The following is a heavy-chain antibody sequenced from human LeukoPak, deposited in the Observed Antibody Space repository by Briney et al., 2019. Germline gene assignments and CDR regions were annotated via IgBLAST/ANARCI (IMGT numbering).Heavy chain of an antibody. CDR1: GFTFSNYG. J-gene: IGHJ6*02. D-gene: IGHD4-17*01. V-gene: IGHV3-30*18. Sequence: GGSLRLSCAASGFTFSNYGMHWVRQAPGKGLEWVAVISYDGSTKYYADSVKGRFTVSRDNSKNTLYLQMNSLRAEDTAVYYCAKDVRTVTTFYYYGMHVWGQGTTVTVSS. CDR3: AKDVRTVTTFYYYGMHV. CDR2: ISYDGSTK.